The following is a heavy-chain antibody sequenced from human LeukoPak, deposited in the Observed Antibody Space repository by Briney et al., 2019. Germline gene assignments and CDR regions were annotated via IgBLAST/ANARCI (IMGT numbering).Heavy chain of an antibody. CDR1: GGSISSSSYY. D-gene: IGHD6-13*01. J-gene: IGHJ4*02. CDR2: IFYSGST. Sequence: SETLSLTCTVSGGSISSSSYYWGWIRQPPGKGLEWIGSIFYSGSTYYNPSLKSRVTISVDTSKNQFSLKLSSVTAADTAVYYCGKGPGSSWPIHWGQGTLVTVSS. V-gene: IGHV4-39*01. CDR3: GKGPGSSWPIH.